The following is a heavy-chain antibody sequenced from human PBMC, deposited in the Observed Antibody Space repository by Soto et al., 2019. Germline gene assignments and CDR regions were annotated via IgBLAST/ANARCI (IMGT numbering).Heavy chain of an antibody. D-gene: IGHD2-21*02. J-gene: IGHJ6*02. CDR2: ISGSGSTI. Sequence: GGSLRLSCAASGFTFSSYEMNWVRQAPGKGLEWVSYISGSGSTIYYADSVKGRFTTSRDNAKNSLYLQMNSLRAEDTAVYYCAREGPLCGGDCYSQYYYYGMDVWGQGTTVTVSS. CDR3: AREGPLCGGDCYSQYYYYGMDV. V-gene: IGHV3-48*03. CDR1: GFTFSSYE.